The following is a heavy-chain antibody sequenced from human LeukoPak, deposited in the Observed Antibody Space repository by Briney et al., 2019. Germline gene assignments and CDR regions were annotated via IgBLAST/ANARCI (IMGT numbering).Heavy chain of an antibody. CDR1: GFTFSSYW. Sequence: GGSLRLSCAASGFTFSSYWMSWVRQAPGKWLEWVANIKQDGGEKYYVESVKGRFTISRDNVKNSLYLQMNSLRVEDTAVYYCARARGGYDLDYWGQGTLVTVSS. CDR3: ARARGGYDLDY. J-gene: IGHJ4*02. CDR2: IKQDGGEK. D-gene: IGHD5-12*01. V-gene: IGHV3-7*01.